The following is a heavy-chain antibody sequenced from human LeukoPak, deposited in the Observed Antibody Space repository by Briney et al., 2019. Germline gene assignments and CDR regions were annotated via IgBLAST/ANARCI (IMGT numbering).Heavy chain of an antibody. D-gene: IGHD1-26*01. J-gene: IGHJ3*02. CDR3: ASSKEWDDAFDI. CDR2: IYYSGST. Sequence: SETLSLTCTVSGGSISSTTHYWSWIRQPPGKGLEWIGYIYYSGSTNYNPSLKSRVTISVDTSKNQFSLKLSSVTAADTAVYYCASSKEWDDAFDIWGQGTMVTVSS. CDR1: GGSISSTTHY. V-gene: IGHV4-61*01.